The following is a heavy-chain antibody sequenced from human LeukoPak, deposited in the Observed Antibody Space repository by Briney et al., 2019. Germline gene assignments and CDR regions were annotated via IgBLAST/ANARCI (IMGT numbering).Heavy chain of an antibody. J-gene: IGHJ4*02. CDR3: ARDRDDFWSNSVAY. CDR1: GFTFRSYW. Sequence: PGGSLRLSCAASGFTFRSYWMSWVRQAPGKGLEWVANIKQDGGQTYYVDSVKGRFTISRDNAKDSLYLQMISLRVEDTAVYYCARDRDDFWSNSVAYWGQGTLVTVSS. V-gene: IGHV3-7*01. CDR2: IKQDGGQT. D-gene: IGHD3-3*01.